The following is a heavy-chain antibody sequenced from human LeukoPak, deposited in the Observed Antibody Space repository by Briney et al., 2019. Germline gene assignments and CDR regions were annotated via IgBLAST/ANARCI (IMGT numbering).Heavy chain of an antibody. CDR2: ISAYNGNT. D-gene: IGHD3-9*01. J-gene: IGHJ5*02. Sequence: ASVKVSFKASGYTFTSYGISWVRQAPGQGLEWMGWISAYNGNTNYAQKLQGRVTMTTDTSTSTAYMELRSLRSDDTAVYYCARVSDRSRNFDWLLFRAGWFDPWGQGTLVTVSS. CDR1: GYTFTSYG. V-gene: IGHV1-18*01. CDR3: ARVSDRSRNFDWLLFRAGWFDP.